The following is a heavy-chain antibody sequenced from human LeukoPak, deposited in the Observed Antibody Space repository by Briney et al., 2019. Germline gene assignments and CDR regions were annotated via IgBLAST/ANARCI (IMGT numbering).Heavy chain of an antibody. J-gene: IGHJ4*02. CDR1: GYSFTGFF. V-gene: IGHV1-2*02. D-gene: IGHD5-18*01. CDR2: INSHSGGT. Sequence: ASVKVSCKASGYSFTGFFIHWVRQVPGQGLEWLGWINSHSGGTKYAQQFQGRVTMTRDTSISTAYMELSRLTSDDTAIYYRARDQRGYTYGYDYWGQGTLVTVSS. CDR3: ARDQRGYTYGYDY.